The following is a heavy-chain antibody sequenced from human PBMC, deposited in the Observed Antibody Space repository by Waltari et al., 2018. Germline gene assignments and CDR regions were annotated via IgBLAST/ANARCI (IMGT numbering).Heavy chain of an antibody. CDR3: ATLGDGRYCSSTSCYWDY. Sequence: QVQLVQSGAEVKKPGASVKVSCKASGYNFTSYYMHWVRQAPGPGVGWMGIINPSGGSTSYAQKCQGRVTRTRDTSTSTVYMELSSLRSEDTAVYYCATLGDGRYCSSTSCYWDYWGQGTLVTVSS. CDR2: INPSGGST. V-gene: IGHV1-46*01. CDR1: GYNFTSYY. D-gene: IGHD2-2*01. J-gene: IGHJ4*02.